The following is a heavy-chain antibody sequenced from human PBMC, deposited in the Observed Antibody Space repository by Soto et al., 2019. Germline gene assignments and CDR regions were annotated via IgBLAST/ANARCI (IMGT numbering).Heavy chain of an antibody. J-gene: IGHJ4*02. V-gene: IGHV1-69*13. CDR1: GGTFSSYA. CDR3: ARVSTTVTKLVTGRDYVDH. CDR2: IISIFGTA. D-gene: IGHD4-17*01. Sequence: SVKVSCKASGGTFSSYAISWVRQAPGQGLEWMGGIISIFGTANYAQKFQGRVTITADESTSTAYMELSSRRSEDTAVYYCARVSTTVTKLVTGRDYVDHWGQGTLVTVS.